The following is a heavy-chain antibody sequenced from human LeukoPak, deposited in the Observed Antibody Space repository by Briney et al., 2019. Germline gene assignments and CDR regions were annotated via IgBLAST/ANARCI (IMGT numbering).Heavy chain of an antibody. J-gene: IGHJ4*02. D-gene: IGHD5-18*01. Sequence: SETLSLTCTVSGASISSYYWSWIRQPPRKGLEGIGDIYYSGSTNYNPSLKSRGTISVDTSKNQFSLKLNSVTAADTAVYFCARLLRSGYSYGFLDYWGQGTLVTVSS. CDR2: IYYSGST. CDR1: GASISSYY. CDR3: ARLLRSGYSYGFLDY. V-gene: IGHV4-59*01.